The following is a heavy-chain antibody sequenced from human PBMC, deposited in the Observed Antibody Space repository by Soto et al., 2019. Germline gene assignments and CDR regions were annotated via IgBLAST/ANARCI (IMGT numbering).Heavy chain of an antibody. CDR1: GGSISSYY. CDR3: AGLGIAVAAPRGWFDP. CDR2: IYYSGST. Sequence: SETLSLTCTVSGGSISSYYWSWIRQPPGKGLEWIGYIYYSGSTNYNPSPKSRVTIPVDTSKNQFSLKLGSVTAAGPAGYYCAGLGIAVAAPRGWFDPWGQGTLVTVSS. D-gene: IGHD6-19*01. V-gene: IGHV4-59*08. J-gene: IGHJ5*02.